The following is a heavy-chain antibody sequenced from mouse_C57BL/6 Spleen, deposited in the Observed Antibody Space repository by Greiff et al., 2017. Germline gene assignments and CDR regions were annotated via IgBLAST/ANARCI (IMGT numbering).Heavy chain of an antibody. J-gene: IGHJ4*01. CDR3: ERGDVNDAYARDY. CDR2: IHPGGGYT. CDR1: GYTFTNYW. D-gene: IGHD2-12*01. V-gene: IGHV1-63*01. Sequence: QVQLKQSGAELVRPGTSVKMSCKASGYTFTNYWIGWAKQRPGHGLEWIGDIHPGGGYTNYNEKFKGKATLTADKSYSTASMQFSSRTSEDSAVDYCERGDVNDAYARDYWGKGTAATVSS.